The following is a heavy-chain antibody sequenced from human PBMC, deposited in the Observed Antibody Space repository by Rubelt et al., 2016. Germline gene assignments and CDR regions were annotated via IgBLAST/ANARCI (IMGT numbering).Heavy chain of an antibody. CDR1: GFTFSNAW. Sequence: DVQLVESGGGLVKPGGSLRLSCAASGFTFSNAWMNWVRQIPGKGLEWVGRIRSKSDGGTTDYAAPVKGRFTNSRDDSKNTLDLQMNSLKTEDTALDYGATGTPIDSWGQGTLVTVSS. CDR2: IRSKSDGGTT. J-gene: IGHJ4*02. V-gene: IGHV3-15*07. CDR3: ATGTPIDS.